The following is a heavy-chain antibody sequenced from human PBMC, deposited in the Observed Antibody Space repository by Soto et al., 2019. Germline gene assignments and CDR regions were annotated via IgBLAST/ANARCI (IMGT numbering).Heavy chain of an antibody. D-gene: IGHD2-21*02. J-gene: IGHJ5*02. Sequence: QVQLQESGPGLVKPSQTLSLTCTVSGGSISSGDYYWSWVRQHPGKGLEWIGYRSYSGSTYYNPSLKSRVTIVVDTSRNQFSLRLSSVTAADTAVYYCARDGGLAYCGCDCLYNWFDPWGQGTLVTVSS. CDR3: ARDGGLAYCGCDCLYNWFDP. CDR2: RSYSGST. V-gene: IGHV4-31*03. CDR1: GGSISSGDYY.